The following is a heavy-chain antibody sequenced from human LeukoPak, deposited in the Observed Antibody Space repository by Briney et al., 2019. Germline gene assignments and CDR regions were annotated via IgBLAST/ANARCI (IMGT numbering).Heavy chain of an antibody. CDR2: IYYSGST. D-gene: IGHD2-2*01. J-gene: IGHJ5*02. V-gene: IGHV4-39*01. CDR3: ARQVVVVPAAKGLYYDFWSGLPVYWFDP. Sequence: PSETLSLTCTVSGGSISSSSYYWGWIRQPPGKGLEWIGNIYYSGSTYYNPSLKSRVTISVDTSKNQFSLKLSSVTAADTAVYYCARQVVVVPAAKGLYYDFWSGLPVYWFDPWGQGTLVTVSS. CDR1: GGSISSSSYY.